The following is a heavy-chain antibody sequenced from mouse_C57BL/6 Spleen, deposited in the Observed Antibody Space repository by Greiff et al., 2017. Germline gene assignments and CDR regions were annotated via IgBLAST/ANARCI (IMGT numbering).Heavy chain of an antibody. Sequence: VQLQQSGAELAKPGASVKLSCKASGYTFTSYWMHWVKQRPGQGLEWIGYIHPSSGYTKYNQKFKDKATLTADKSSSTAYMQLSSLTYEDSAVYYCARSVTGTDYAMDYWGQGTSVTVSS. CDR3: ARSVTGTDYAMDY. CDR1: GYTFTSYW. CDR2: IHPSSGYT. J-gene: IGHJ4*01. D-gene: IGHD4-1*01. V-gene: IGHV1-7*01.